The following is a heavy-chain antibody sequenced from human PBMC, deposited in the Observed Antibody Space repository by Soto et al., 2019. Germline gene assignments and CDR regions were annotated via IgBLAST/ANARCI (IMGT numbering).Heavy chain of an antibody. J-gene: IGHJ6*02. CDR3: AKSHQGYSSSDMDV. CDR1: GFTFSSYA. CDR2: ISGSGGVT. V-gene: IGHV3-23*01. D-gene: IGHD6-13*01. Sequence: PGGSLRLSCAASGFTFSSYAVSWVRQAPGKGLEWVSTISGSGGVTYYADSVKGRFTISRDNSKNTLYLQMYSLRAEDTAVYYCAKSHQGYSSSDMDVWGQGTTVTVSS.